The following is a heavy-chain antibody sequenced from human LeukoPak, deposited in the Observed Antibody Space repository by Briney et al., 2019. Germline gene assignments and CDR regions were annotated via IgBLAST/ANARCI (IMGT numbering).Heavy chain of an antibody. CDR1: GGSISSYY. Sequence: SETLSLTCTVSGGSISSYYWSWIRQPAGKGLEWIGRIYTSGSTNYNPSLKSRVTMSVDTSKNQFSLKLSSVTAADTAVYYCARDQWIAAAGQIDYWGQGTLVTVSS. J-gene: IGHJ4*02. V-gene: IGHV4-4*07. CDR2: IYTSGST. CDR3: ARDQWIAAAGQIDY. D-gene: IGHD6-13*01.